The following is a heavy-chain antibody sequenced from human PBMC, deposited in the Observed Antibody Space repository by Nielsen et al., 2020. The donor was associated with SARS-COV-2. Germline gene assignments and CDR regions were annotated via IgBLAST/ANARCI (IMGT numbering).Heavy chain of an antibody. Sequence: GESLKISCAASGFTFSNYGMHWVRQAPGKGLEWLATISHDGSKKYYADSVRGRFTISRDNSENTLSLQVNSLRSGDTAVFYCARVAGRVVVTAPIDSWGQGALVTVSS. CDR1: GFTFSNYG. CDR2: ISHDGSKK. D-gene: IGHD2-21*02. CDR3: ARVAGRVVVTAPIDS. J-gene: IGHJ4*02. V-gene: IGHV3-30*03.